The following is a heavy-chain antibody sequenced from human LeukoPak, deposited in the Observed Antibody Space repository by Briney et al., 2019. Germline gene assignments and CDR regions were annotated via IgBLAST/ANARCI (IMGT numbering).Heavy chain of an antibody. CDR3: ASPIVVVPAAMPADYYYGMDV. V-gene: IGHV1-69*04. D-gene: IGHD2-2*01. CDR1: GGTFSSYA. Sequence: GASVKVPCKASGGTFSSYAISWVRQAPGQGLEWMGRIIPILGIASYAQKFQGRVTITADKSTSTAYMELSSLRSEDTAVYYCASPIVVVPAAMPADYYYGMDVWGQGTTVTVSS. CDR2: IIPILGIA. J-gene: IGHJ6*02.